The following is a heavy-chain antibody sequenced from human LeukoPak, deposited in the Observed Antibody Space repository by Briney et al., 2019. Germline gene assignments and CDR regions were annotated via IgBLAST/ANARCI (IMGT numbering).Heavy chain of an antibody. CDR3: ARALRKYGWGSYGY. V-gene: IGHV4-59*12. CDR2: IYYSGST. J-gene: IGHJ4*02. Sequence: SETLSLTCTVSGDSISSYYWSWIRQPPGKGLEWIGYIYYSGSTNYNASLKSRVTISVDTSKNQFSLKLRSVTAADTAVYYCARALRKYGWGSYGYWGQGTLVAVSS. CDR1: GDSISSYY. D-gene: IGHD3-10*01.